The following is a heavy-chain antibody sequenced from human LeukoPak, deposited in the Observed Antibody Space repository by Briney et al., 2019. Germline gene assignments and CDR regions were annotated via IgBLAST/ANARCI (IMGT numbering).Heavy chain of an antibody. D-gene: IGHD6-13*01. CDR1: GFTFDDYA. CDR2: ISWNSGSI. V-gene: IGHV3-9*01. Sequence: PGGSLRLSCAASGFTFDDYAMHWVRQAPGKGLEWVSGISWNSGSIGYADSVKGRFTISRDNAKNSLYLQMNSLRAEDTALYYCAKDMTGIESNWFDPWGQGTLVTVSS. CDR3: AKDMTGIESNWFDP. J-gene: IGHJ5*02.